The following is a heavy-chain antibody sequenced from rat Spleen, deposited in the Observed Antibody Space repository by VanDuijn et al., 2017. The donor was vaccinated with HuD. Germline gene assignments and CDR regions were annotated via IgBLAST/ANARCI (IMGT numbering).Heavy chain of an antibody. CDR2: INNAGST. CDR3: ARSEGTHYYLPFAD. J-gene: IGHJ3*01. Sequence: EVQLQESGPGLVKPSQSLSLTCSVTGYSITSSYRWNWIRKFPGNKLEWMGYINNAGSTNYNPSLKSRISSSRDTSKNQFFLQVNSLSTEDTATYYCARSEGTHYYLPFADWGQGTLVTVSS. CDR1: GYSITSSYR. V-gene: IGHV3-3*01. D-gene: IGHD1-6*01.